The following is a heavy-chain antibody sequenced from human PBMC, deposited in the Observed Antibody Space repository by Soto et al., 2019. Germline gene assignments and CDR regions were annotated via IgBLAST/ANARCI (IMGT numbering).Heavy chain of an antibody. J-gene: IGHJ4*02. D-gene: IGHD6-19*01. CDR2: INPYNGNT. CDR1: GYTFTSYG. Sequence: QVQLVQSGAEVKKPGASVKVSCKASGYTFTSYGISWVRQAPGQGLEWMGWINPYNGNTKYAQKLQGRVTMTTDTPTSKAYMELRSLTYDDTAAYYCSRDAAVALFDYWGQGTLVTVSS. V-gene: IGHV1-18*01. CDR3: SRDAAVALFDY.